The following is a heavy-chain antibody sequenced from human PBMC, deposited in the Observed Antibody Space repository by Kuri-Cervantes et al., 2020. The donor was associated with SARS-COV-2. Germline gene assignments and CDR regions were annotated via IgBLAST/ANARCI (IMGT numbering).Heavy chain of an antibody. CDR1: GGSFSGYY. J-gene: IGHJ4*02. D-gene: IGHD1-26*01. CDR3: ARDPDGSHFDY. CDR2: INHSGST. Sequence: ESLKISCAVYGGSFSGYYWSWIRQPPGKGLEWIGEINHSGSTNYNPSLKSRVTISVDTSKNQFSLKLSSVTAADTAVYYCARDPDGSHFDYWGQGTLVTVSS. V-gene: IGHV4-34*01.